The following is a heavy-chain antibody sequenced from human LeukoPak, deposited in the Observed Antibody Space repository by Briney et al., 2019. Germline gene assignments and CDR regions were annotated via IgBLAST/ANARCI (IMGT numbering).Heavy chain of an antibody. Sequence: GGSLRLSCAASGFIFSSYSMNWVRQAPGKGLEWVSSIYSSSAYIYYADSVKGRFTISRDNAKNSLYLQMNSLRPEDTAVYYCARSGYYYDSSGSSSWGQGTLVTVSS. V-gene: IGHV3-21*01. J-gene: IGHJ5*02. CDR1: GFIFSSYS. CDR2: IYSSSAYI. CDR3: ARSGYYYDSSGSSS. D-gene: IGHD3-22*01.